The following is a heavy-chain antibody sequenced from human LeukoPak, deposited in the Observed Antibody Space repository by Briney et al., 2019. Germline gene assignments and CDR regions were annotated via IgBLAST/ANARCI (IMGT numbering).Heavy chain of an antibody. CDR1: GYTFTSYY. Sequence: ASVKVSCKASGYTFTSYYMHWVRQAPGQGLEWMGIINPSGGSTSYAQKFQDRVTMTRDTSTSTVYMELSSLRSEDTAVYYCARGRVEQQLVRLLHWFDPWGQGTLVTVSS. V-gene: IGHV1-46*01. CDR2: INPSGGST. CDR3: ARGRVEQQLVRLLHWFDP. J-gene: IGHJ5*02. D-gene: IGHD6-13*01.